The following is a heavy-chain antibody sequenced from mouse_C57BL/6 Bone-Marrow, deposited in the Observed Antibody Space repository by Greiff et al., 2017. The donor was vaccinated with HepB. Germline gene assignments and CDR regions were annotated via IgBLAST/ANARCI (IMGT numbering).Heavy chain of an antibody. J-gene: IGHJ2*01. CDR2: IYPRSGNT. CDR3: ARERMVTTGFDY. CDR1: GYTFTSYG. V-gene: IGHV1-81*01. Sequence: VQLKESGAELARPGASVKLSCKASGYTFTSYGISWVKQRTGQGLEWIGEIYPRSGNTYYNEKFKGKATLTADKSSSTAYMELRSLTSEDSAVYFCARERMVTTGFDYWGQGTTLTVSS. D-gene: IGHD2-2*01.